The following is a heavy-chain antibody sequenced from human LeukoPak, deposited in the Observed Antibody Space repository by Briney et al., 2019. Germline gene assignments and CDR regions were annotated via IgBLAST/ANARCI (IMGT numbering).Heavy chain of an antibody. CDR3: AREPGGGPPLGYYYYYGMDV. V-gene: IGHV4-61*01. J-gene: IGHJ6*04. D-gene: IGHD1-14*01. Sequence: SETLSLTCTVSGVSVSSGSYYWSWIRQPPGKGLEWIGYIYYSGSTNYNPSLNSRATISVDTSKNQFSLKLSSVTAADTAVYYCAREPGGGPPLGYYYYYGMDVWGKGTTVTVSS. CDR2: IYYSGST. CDR1: GVSVSSGSYY.